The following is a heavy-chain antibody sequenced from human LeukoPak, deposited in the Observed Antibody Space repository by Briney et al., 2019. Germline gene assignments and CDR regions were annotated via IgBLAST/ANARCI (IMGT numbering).Heavy chain of an antibody. V-gene: IGHV3-48*01. CDR2: ISSSSSTI. Sequence: PGESLRLSCAASGFTFSSYSMNWVRQAPGKGLEWVSYISSSSSTIYYADSVKGRFTISRDNAKNSLYLQMNSLRAEATAVYYCAREAGYSSSWLYGGQGTRVPVSS. D-gene: IGHD6-13*01. J-gene: IGHJ4*02. CDR1: GFTFSSYS. CDR3: AREAGYSSSWLY.